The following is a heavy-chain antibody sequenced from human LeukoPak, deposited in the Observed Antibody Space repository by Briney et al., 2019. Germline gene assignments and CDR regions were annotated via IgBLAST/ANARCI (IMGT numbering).Heavy chain of an antibody. D-gene: IGHD4-17*01. CDR3: ARTSHGDYLDY. Sequence: GGSLRLSCAASGFTFSSYAMSWVRQAPGKGLEWVSAISGSGGSTYYADSVKGRFTISRDNAKNSLYLQMNGLRAEDTSIYYCARTSHGDYLDYWGQGTLVTVSS. CDR2: ISGSGGST. J-gene: IGHJ4*02. CDR1: GFTFSSYA. V-gene: IGHV3-23*01.